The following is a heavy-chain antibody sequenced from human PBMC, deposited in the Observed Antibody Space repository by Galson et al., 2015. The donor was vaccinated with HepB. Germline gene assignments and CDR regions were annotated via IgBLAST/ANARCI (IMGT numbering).Heavy chain of an antibody. V-gene: IGHV6-1*01. CDR2: TYFRSQWRI. Sequence: CAISGDSVPSNSAVWNWIRQSPSRGLEWLGRTYFRSQWRIDYSVSVKSRITIHAAKSQNQFSLHLNSMTPEDTAVYYCSYGSDVWGRGTTVIVSS. J-gene: IGHJ6*02. CDR3: SYGSDV. CDR1: GDSVPSNSAV.